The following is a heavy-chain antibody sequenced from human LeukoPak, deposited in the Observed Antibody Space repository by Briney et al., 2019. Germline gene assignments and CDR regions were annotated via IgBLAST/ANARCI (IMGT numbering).Heavy chain of an antibody. V-gene: IGHV3-23*01. CDR1: GFTFSSYG. CDR2: ISGSGGST. CDR3: AKAIAVAWNPFDY. Sequence: GGSLRLSCAASGFTFSSYGMSWVRPAPGKGLEWVSAISGSGGSTYYADSVKGRFTISRDNSKNTLYLQMNSLRAEDTAVYYCAKAIAVAWNPFDYWGQGTPVTVSS. D-gene: IGHD6-19*01. J-gene: IGHJ4*02.